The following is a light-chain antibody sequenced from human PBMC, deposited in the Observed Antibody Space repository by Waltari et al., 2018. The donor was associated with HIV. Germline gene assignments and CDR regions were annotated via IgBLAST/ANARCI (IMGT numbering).Light chain of an antibody. V-gene: IGKV1-39*01. CDR1: QSITTY. Sequence: DIQLTQSPSSLSASVGDRITITCRASQSITTYFSLYQQNTGKAPKLLIYAASSLQSGVPSRFSGSGSGTDFTVIINSLQPEDFAIYYCQQSYSTPHTFGQGTKVEI. CDR3: QQSYSTPHT. CDR2: AAS. J-gene: IGKJ1*01.